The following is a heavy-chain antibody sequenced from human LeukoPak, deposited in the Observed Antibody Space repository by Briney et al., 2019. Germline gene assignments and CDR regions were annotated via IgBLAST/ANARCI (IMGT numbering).Heavy chain of an antibody. CDR2: IYSSGNT. J-gene: IGHJ5*02. CDR1: GGSISSSSYY. CDR3: ARHSGLRSPFDP. V-gene: IGHV4-39*01. Sequence: SETLSLTCTVSGGSISSSSYYWGWIRQPPGRDLEWIGSIYSSGNTYYNPSLESRVTISVDTSKNQLSLKLTSATAADTSVYYCARHSGLRSPFDPWGQGTLVTVSS. D-gene: IGHD3-3*01.